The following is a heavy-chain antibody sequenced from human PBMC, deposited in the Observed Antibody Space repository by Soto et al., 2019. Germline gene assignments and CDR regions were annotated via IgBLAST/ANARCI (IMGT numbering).Heavy chain of an antibody. J-gene: IGHJ4*02. CDR1: GFTFSSYW. Sequence: EVQLVESGGGVVQPGGSLRLSCAASGFTFSSYWMSWVRQAPGKGLEWVANIKQDGSEKYYVDSVKGRFTISRDNAKNALYLKMNSLRAEDTAVYYWARSVYGGSSGFVPYYFDYWGQGTLVTVSS. V-gene: IGHV3-7*05. CDR3: ARSVYGGSSGFVPYYFDY. CDR2: IKQDGSEK. D-gene: IGHD3-22*01.